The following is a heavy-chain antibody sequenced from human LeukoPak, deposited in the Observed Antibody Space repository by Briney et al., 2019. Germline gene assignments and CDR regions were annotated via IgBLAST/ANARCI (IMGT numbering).Heavy chain of an antibody. D-gene: IGHD4-17*01. CDR2: INSDESRT. CDR3: ARGYGDWFDP. J-gene: IGHJ5*02. CDR1: GFTFNSYW. V-gene: IGHV3-74*01. Sequence: GGSLRLSCAASGFTFNSYWMHWVRQAPGKGLVWVSRINSDESRTAYADSVKGRFSISRDNAKNTLYLQMNSLRAEGTAVYYCARGYGDWFDPWGQGTLVTVSS.